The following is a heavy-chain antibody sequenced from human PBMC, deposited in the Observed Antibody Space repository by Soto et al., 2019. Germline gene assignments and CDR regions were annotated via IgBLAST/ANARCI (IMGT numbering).Heavy chain of an antibody. J-gene: IGHJ5*02. D-gene: IGHD6-6*01. CDR1: GGSISSSSYY. CDR3: ARLKSYSVQFSVGRYSSSSGAYNWFDP. Sequence: KPSETLSLTCTVSGGSISSSSYYWGWIRQPPGKGLEWIGCIYYSGSTYYNPSLKSRVTISVDTSKNQFSLKLSSVTAADTAVYYCARLKSYSVQFSVGRYSSSSGAYNWFDPWGQGTLVTVSS. CDR2: IYYSGST. V-gene: IGHV4-39*01.